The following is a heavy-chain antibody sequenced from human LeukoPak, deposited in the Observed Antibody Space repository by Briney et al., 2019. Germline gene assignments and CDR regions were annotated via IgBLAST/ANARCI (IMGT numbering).Heavy chain of an antibody. D-gene: IGHD3-10*01. CDR1: GFTFSSYA. J-gene: IGHJ4*02. V-gene: IGHV3-23*01. CDR3: AKTSSGSYYNPPDY. CDR2: ISGSGGST. Sequence: PGGSLRLSCAASGFTFSSYAMSWVRQAPGKGLEWVSAISGSGGSTYYADSVKGRFTISRDNSKNTLYLQMNSLRAEDTAVYYCAKTSSGSYYNPPDYWGQGTLVTVSS.